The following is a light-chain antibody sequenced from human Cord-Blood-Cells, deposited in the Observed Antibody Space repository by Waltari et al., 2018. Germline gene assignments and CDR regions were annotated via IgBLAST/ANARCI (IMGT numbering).Light chain of an antibody. CDR3: QQRSNWPRT. CDR1: QSVSSY. Sequence: EIVLTQSPATLSLSPGERATLSCRASQSVSSYLAWYQQKPGQAHRLLIYDASNRATSIPARFSGSGSGTDFTLTISSLEPEDFAVYYCQQRSNWPRTFGQGTKVEIK. J-gene: IGKJ1*01. CDR2: DAS. V-gene: IGKV3-11*01.